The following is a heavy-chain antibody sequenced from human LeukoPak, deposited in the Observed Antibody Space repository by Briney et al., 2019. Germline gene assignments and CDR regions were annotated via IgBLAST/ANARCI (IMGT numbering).Heavy chain of an antibody. CDR3: ARDRCSSTSCYVTY. Sequence: PGGSLRLSCAASGFTFSSYSMNWVRQAPGKGLEWVSSISSSSSYIYYAVSVKGRFTISRDNAKNSLYLQMNSLRTEDTAVYYCARDRCSSTSCYVTYWGQGTLVTVSS. D-gene: IGHD2-2*01. J-gene: IGHJ4*02. CDR1: GFTFSSYS. CDR2: ISSSSSYI. V-gene: IGHV3-21*01.